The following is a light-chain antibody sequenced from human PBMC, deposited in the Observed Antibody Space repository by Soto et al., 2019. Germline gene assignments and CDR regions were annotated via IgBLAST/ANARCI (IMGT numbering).Light chain of an antibody. CDR1: QSVSSSY. Sequence: EIVLTQSPGTLSLSPGERATLSCSASQSVSSSYLAWYQQKPGQAPRLLMYGASSRATGIPDRFSGSGSGTDFTLTISRLEPEDFAVYYCQQYGSSPKTFGQGTKVDIK. CDR2: GAS. J-gene: IGKJ1*01. V-gene: IGKV3-20*01. CDR3: QQYGSSPKT.